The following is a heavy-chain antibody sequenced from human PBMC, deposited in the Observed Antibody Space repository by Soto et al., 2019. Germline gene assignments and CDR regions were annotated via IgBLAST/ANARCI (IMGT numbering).Heavy chain of an antibody. J-gene: IGHJ4*02. CDR3: AKGSASSRPYYFDY. Sequence: EVQLLESGGGFIQPGGSLRLPCAASGFTFSSYAMSWVRQSPGKGLEWVSAITDSGGDTYHADSVKGRFTISRDNTKNTLYLQMNSLKAEDTAVYYCAKGSASSRPYYFDYWGQGTLVTVSS. V-gene: IGHV3-23*01. CDR2: ITDSGGDT. D-gene: IGHD6-13*01. CDR1: GFTFSSYA.